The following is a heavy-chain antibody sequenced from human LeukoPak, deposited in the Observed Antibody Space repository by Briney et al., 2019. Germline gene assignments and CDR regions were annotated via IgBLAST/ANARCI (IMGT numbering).Heavy chain of an antibody. CDR3: AVYGSGTYHIWR. D-gene: IGHD3-10*01. CDR2: ISYDGSNT. V-gene: IGHV3-30*03. Sequence: PGGSLRLSCAASGFTFTSYGMHWVRQASGKGLEWVALISYDGSNTYYADSVKGRFTISRDTSKSTLYPQMNSLRPEDTAVYYCAVYGSGTYHIWRWGQGTLVTVSS. J-gene: IGHJ4*02. CDR1: GFTFTSYG.